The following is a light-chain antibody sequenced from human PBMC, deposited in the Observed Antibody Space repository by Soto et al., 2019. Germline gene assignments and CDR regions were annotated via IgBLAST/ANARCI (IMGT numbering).Light chain of an antibody. CDR1: SGDIGAHNF. V-gene: IGLV2-14*03. Sequence: QSVLTQPASVSGSPGQAITVSCSGTSGDIGAHNFVSWYRQHPGKAPKLIIYEVINRPSGVSDRFSGSKSGNTASLTISGLQSEDEADYYCNSYTTSNTFVFGSGTKVTVL. CDR2: EVI. CDR3: NSYTTSNTFV. J-gene: IGLJ1*01.